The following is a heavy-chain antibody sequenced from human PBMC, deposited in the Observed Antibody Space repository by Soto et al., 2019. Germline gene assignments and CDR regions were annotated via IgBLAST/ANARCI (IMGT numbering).Heavy chain of an antibody. CDR1: GYTFTSYA. J-gene: IGHJ4*02. V-gene: IGHV1-3*01. Sequence: ASVKVSCKASGYTFTSYAMHWVRQAPGQRLDWMGWINAGNGNTKYSQKFQGRVTITRDTSASTAYMELSSLRSEDTAVYYCARGSGPMIEWHWGQGTLVTVSS. D-gene: IGHD3-22*01. CDR3: ARGSGPMIEWH. CDR2: INAGNGNT.